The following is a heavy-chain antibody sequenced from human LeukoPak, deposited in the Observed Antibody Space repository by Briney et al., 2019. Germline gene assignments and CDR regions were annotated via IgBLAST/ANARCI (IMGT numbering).Heavy chain of an antibody. CDR1: GFTFSSYW. J-gene: IGHJ4*02. D-gene: IGHD3-3*01. V-gene: IGHV3-7*01. Sequence: PGGSLRLSCAASGFTFSSYWMSWVRQAPGKGLEWVANIKQDGSEKYYVDSVKGRFTISRDNAKNSLYLQMNSLRAEDTAVYYCASGTYYDFWSGYYWVYWGQGTLVTVSS. CDR2: IKQDGSEK. CDR3: ASGTYYDFWSGYYWVY.